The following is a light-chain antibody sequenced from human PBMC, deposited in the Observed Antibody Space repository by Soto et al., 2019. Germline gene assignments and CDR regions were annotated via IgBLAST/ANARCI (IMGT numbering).Light chain of an antibody. CDR1: SSNIGAGYD. Sequence: QSVPTQPPSVSGAPAQRATISCTGSSSNIGAGYDVHWYQQLPGTAPKLLIYGNSNRPSGVPDRFSGSKSGTSASLAITGLQAEDEADYYCQSYDSSLSGYVFGTGTKVTVL. V-gene: IGLV1-40*01. CDR3: QSYDSSLSGYV. CDR2: GNS. J-gene: IGLJ1*01.